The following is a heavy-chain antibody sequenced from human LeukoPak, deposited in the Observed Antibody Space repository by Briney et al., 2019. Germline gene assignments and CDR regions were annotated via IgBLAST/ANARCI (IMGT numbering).Heavy chain of an antibody. V-gene: IGHV4-34*01. CDR2: INHSGST. CDR1: GGSFSGYY. CDR3: ARGQGYSLFDH. D-gene: IGHD5-18*01. J-gene: IGHJ4*02. Sequence: SETLSLTCAVYGGSFSGYYWSWIRQPPGKGLEWIGEINHSGSTNYNPSLKSRVTISVDTSKNQFSLKLSSVTAADTAVYYCARGQGYSLFDHWGQGTLVTVSS.